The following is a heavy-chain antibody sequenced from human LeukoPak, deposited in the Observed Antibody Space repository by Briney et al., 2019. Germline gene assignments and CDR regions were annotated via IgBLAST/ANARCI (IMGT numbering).Heavy chain of an antibody. Sequence: SQTLSLTCTVPGGSISSGGYYWSWIRQHPGKGLEWTGYIYYSGSTYYNPSLKSRVTISVDTSKNQFSLKLSSVTAADTAVYYCARSKRAVLPVDYWGQGTLVTVSS. V-gene: IGHV4-31*03. CDR3: ARSKRAVLPVDY. D-gene: IGHD1-26*01. CDR1: GGSISSGGYY. CDR2: IYYSGST. J-gene: IGHJ4*02.